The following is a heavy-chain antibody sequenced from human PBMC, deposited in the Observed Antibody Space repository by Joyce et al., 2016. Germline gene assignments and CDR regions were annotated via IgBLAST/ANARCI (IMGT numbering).Heavy chain of an antibody. CDR1: GSTFSSSS. J-gene: IGHJ6*02. D-gene: IGHD3-16*01. CDR3: ARGGISYYYAMDV. CDR2: ISGTSDYI. V-gene: IGHV3-21*01. Sequence: QLVESGGGVVKPGGSLRLSCEASGSTFSSSSMSWFRQAPGKGLGGVAAISGTSDYIFHAETVRGRFTVSRDNAKKTLYLQMNSLRAEDSAVFYCARGGISYYYAMDVWGQGTTVTVSS.